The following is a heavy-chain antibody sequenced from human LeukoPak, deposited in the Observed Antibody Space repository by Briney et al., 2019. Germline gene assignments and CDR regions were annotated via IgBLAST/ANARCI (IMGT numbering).Heavy chain of an antibody. CDR2: INPNSGGT. Sequence: ASVTVSCTASGYTFTVYYMHWVRQAPGQGLEWMGWINPNSGGTNYAQKFQGRVTMTRDTSISTAYMELSRLRSDDTAVYYCAGDFGSSWYYFDYWGQGTLVTVSS. J-gene: IGHJ4*02. D-gene: IGHD6-13*01. V-gene: IGHV1-2*02. CDR1: GYTFTVYY. CDR3: AGDFGSSWYYFDY.